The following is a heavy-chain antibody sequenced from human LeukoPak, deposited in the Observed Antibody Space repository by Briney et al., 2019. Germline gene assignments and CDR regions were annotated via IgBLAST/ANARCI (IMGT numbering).Heavy chain of an antibody. CDR3: AREIAEGVPWYYFYGMDV. CDR1: GYTSTSYA. Sequence: ASAKVSCKASGYTSTSYAMYWVRQASGQRLEWMGWINAGNGNTKYSQKFQGRVTITRDTSASTAYMELSSLRSEDTAVYYCAREIAEGVPWYYFYGMDVWGQGTTVTVSS. V-gene: IGHV1-3*01. CDR2: INAGNGNT. J-gene: IGHJ6*02.